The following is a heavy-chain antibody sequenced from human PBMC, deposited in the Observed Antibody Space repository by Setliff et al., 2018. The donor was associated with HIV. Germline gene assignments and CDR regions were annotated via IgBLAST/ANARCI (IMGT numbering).Heavy chain of an antibody. D-gene: IGHD3-22*01. CDR2: IRQDGSEK. V-gene: IGHV3-7*03. CDR1: GFTFSSYW. Sequence: PGGSLRLSCAASGFTFSSYWMSWVRQAPGKGLEWVANIRQDGSEKNYVDSVKGRFTVSRDNAEKSMYLQMNSLRAGDTAVYYCARKTYYYDNSKGYFDYWGQGTLVTVSS. CDR3: ARKTYYYDNSKGYFDY. J-gene: IGHJ4*02.